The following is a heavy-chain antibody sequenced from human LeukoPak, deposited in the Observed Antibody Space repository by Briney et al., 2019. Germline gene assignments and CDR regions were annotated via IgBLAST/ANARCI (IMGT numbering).Heavy chain of an antibody. CDR3: ARGSPPQLGYCSSTSCYPFDY. V-gene: IGHV4-39*07. Sequence: SETLSLTCTVSGGSISSGSYYWSWIRQPPGKGLEWIGEINHSGSTNYNPSLKSRVTISVDTSKNQFSLKLSSVTAADTAVYYCARGSPPQLGYCSSTSCYPFDYWGQGTLVTVSS. D-gene: IGHD2-2*01. CDR2: INHSGST. J-gene: IGHJ4*02. CDR1: GGSISSGSYY.